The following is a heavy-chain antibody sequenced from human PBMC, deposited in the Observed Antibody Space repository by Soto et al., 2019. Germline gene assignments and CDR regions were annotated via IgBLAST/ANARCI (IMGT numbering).Heavy chain of an antibody. CDR2: ISYRGIT. V-gene: IGHV4-31*03. CDR1: GGSFSSGAYH. J-gene: IGHJ5*02. CDR3: ARMSATGTRWFDP. Sequence: PSETLSLTCTVSGGSFSSGAYHWSWVRQHPGQGLEWIASISYRGITYSNSSLKSRLSMSVDTSKNQFSLNLTSVTAADTAVYHCARMSATGTRWFDPWGQGTLVTVSS. D-gene: IGHD6-13*01.